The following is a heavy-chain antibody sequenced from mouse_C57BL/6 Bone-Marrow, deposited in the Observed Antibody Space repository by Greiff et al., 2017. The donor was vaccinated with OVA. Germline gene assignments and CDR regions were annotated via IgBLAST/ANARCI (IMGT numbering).Heavy chain of an antibody. CDR2: IYWDDDK. CDR3: ARRESYGTMGYYAMDY. V-gene: IGHV8-12*01. J-gene: IGHJ4*01. Sequence: QVTLKECGPGILQSSQTLSLTCSFSGFSLNTSNMGVSWIRQPSGKGLEWLAHIYWDDDKRYNPSLKSRLTISKHTSRNQVFLKITSVDTADTATYNCARRESYGTMGYYAMDYWGQGTSVTVSS. D-gene: IGHD1-1*02. CDR1: GFSLNTSNMG.